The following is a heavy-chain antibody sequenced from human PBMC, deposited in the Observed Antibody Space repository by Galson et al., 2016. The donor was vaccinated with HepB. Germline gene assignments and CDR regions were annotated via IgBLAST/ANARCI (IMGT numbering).Heavy chain of an antibody. V-gene: IGHV3-9*01. D-gene: IGHD6-19*01. CDR1: GFTFDDYA. CDR3: ERDPYPWLSKYYFDY. J-gene: IGHJ4*02. CDR2: INWNSGTV. Sequence: SLRLSCAASGFTFDDYAMHWVRHSPGKGLEWVAGINWNSGTVFYADSVKGRFTISRDNNRNSLYLQMDNLGVEDTAFYFCERDPYPWLSKYYFDYWGQGALVTVSS.